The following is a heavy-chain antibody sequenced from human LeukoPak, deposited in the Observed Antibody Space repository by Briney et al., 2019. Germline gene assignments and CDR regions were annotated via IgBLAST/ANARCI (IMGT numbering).Heavy chain of an antibody. CDR1: GFTFGSYE. CDR3: ARVGTIQYFDY. V-gene: IGHV3-48*03. D-gene: IGHD3-9*01. CDR2: ISGNGGSI. Sequence: GGSLRLPCAASGFTFGSYEMNWVRQAPGKGLEWLSYISGNGGSIYYADSVKGRFTVSRDNAKNSLYLQMNSLRAEDTAVYYCARVGTIQYFDYWGQGTLVTVSS. J-gene: IGHJ4*02.